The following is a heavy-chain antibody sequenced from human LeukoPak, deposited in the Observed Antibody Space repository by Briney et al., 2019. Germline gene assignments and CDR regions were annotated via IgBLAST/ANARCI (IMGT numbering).Heavy chain of an antibody. V-gene: IGHV4-34*01. CDR3: ARGRGSSGYYYRYMDV. Sequence: SETLSLTCAVSGGSFSGYYWSWIRQPPGKGLEWIGEINHSGSTNYNPSLKSRVTISVDTSKNQFSLKLSSVTAADTAVYYCARGRGSSGYYYRYMDVWGKGTTVTVSS. J-gene: IGHJ6*03. CDR1: GGSFSGYY. D-gene: IGHD3-22*01. CDR2: INHSGST.